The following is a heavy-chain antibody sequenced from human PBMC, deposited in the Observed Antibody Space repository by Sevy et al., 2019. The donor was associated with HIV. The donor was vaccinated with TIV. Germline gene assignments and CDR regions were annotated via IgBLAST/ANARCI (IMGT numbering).Heavy chain of an antibody. CDR2: ISSSSSYI. J-gene: IGHJ3*02. CDR3: ARDRRVTKGYCSGGSCCRDCAFDI. D-gene: IGHD2-15*01. CDR1: GFTFSSYS. V-gene: IGHV3-21*01. Sequence: GGSLRLSCAASGFTFSSYSMNWVRQAPGKGLEWVSSISSSSSYIYYADSVKGRFTISRDNAKNSLYLQMNSRRAEDTAVYYCARDRRVTKGYCSGGSCCRDCAFDIWGQGTMVTVSS.